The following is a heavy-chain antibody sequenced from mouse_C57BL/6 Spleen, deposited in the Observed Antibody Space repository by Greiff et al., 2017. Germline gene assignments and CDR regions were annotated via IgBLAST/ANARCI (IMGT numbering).Heavy chain of an antibody. V-gene: IGHV7-3*01. CDR1: GFTFTDYY. D-gene: IGHD3-1*01. CDR2: IRNKANGYTT. J-gene: IGHJ2*01. CDR3: ARSSSVPGFFDY. Sequence: EVQVVESGGGLVQPGGSLSLSCAASGFTFTDYYMSWVRQPPGKALEWLGFIRNKANGYTTEYSASVKGRFTISRDNSQSILYLQMNALRAEDSATYYCARSSSVPGFFDYWGQGTTLTVSS.